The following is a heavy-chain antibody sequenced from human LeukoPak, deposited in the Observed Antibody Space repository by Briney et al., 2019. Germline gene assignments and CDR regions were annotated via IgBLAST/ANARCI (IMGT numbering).Heavy chain of an antibody. CDR2: ISYDGSNK. J-gene: IGHJ5*02. D-gene: IGHD1-26*01. Sequence: PGGSLRLSCAASGFTFSSYAMHWVRRAPGKGLEWVAVISYDGSNKYYADSVKGRFTISRDNSKNTLYLQMNSLRAEDTAVYYCARDRVVGATGCCWFDPWGQGTLVTVSS. CDR1: GFTFSSYA. CDR3: ARDRVVGATGCCWFDP. V-gene: IGHV3-30-3*01.